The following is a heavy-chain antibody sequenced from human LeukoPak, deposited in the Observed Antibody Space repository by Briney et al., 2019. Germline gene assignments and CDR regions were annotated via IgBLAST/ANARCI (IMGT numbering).Heavy chain of an antibody. V-gene: IGHV7-4-1*02. CDR2: INTNTENP. Sequence: ASVKVSCKASGYTFTSYAMNWVRQAPGQGLEWMGWINTNTENPIYAQGFTGRFVFSLDTSVSTAYLQSSSLEADDTAVYYCARGQPWLPHWGQGSLVTVSS. CDR3: ARGQPWLPH. CDR1: GYTFTSYA. J-gene: IGHJ4*02. D-gene: IGHD5-24*01.